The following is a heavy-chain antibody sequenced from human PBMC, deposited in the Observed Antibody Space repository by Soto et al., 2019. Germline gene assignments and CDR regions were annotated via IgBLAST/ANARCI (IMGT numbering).Heavy chain of an antibody. CDR3: AREGARGVCMVV. D-gene: IGHD1-26*01. CDR1: GGSIRSNY. V-gene: IGHV4-4*07. J-gene: IGHJ6*02. CDR2: IYTSGTT. Sequence: SETLSLTCNVSGGSIRSNYWSWIRQPAGKALEWIGRIYTSGTTNYNPSLKSRATMLIDTSKNQFSLILSSVTAADTGVYYCAREGARGVCMVVGGPGTLLTV.